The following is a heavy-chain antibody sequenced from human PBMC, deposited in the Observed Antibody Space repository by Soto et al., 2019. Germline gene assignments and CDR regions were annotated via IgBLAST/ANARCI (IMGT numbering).Heavy chain of an antibody. CDR1: GFTFSSYW. J-gene: IGHJ4*02. CDR3: ASYDYYGSGRVGY. D-gene: IGHD3-10*01. Sequence: EVQLVESGGGLVQPGGSLRLSCAASGFTFSSYWMSWVRQAPGKGLEGVANIKQDGSEKYYVDSVKGRFTISRDNAKNSLYLQMNSLRAEDTAVYYCASYDYYGSGRVGYWGQGTLVTVSS. V-gene: IGHV3-7*02. CDR2: IKQDGSEK.